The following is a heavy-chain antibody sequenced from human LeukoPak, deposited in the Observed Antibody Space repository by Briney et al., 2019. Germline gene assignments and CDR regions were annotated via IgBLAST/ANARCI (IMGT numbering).Heavy chain of an antibody. CDR2: INSDGSST. Sequence: GGSLRLSCAASGFTFSRYWMHWVRQAPGKGLVWVSRINSDGSSTSYADSVKGRFTISRDNAKHTLYLQMNSLRAEDTAVYYCARSMVTIPIPGGYWGQGTLVTVSS. CDR3: ARSMVTIPIPGGY. V-gene: IGHV3-74*01. CDR1: GFTFSRYW. D-gene: IGHD2-2*02. J-gene: IGHJ4*02.